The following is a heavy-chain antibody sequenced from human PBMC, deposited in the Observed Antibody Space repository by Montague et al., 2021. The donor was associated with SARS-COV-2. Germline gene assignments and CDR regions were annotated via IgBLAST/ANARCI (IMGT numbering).Heavy chain of an antibody. D-gene: IGHD2-2*01. CDR2: ISYDGSNK. CDR1: GFTFSSYA. Sequence: SLSLSFSASGFTFSSYAMHWVRQAPGKGLEWVAVISYDGSNKYYAGSVKGRFTISRDNSKNTLYLQMNSLRAEDTAVYYCARDPRIVVVPAAFSFDPWGQGTLVTVSS. CDR3: ARDPRIVVVPAAFSFDP. J-gene: IGHJ5*02. V-gene: IGHV3-30-3*01.